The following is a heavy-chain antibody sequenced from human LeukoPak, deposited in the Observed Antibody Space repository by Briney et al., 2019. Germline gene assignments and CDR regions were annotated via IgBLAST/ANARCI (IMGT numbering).Heavy chain of an antibody. V-gene: IGHV3-23*01. CDR2: IIGSGSDT. Sequence: GGSLRLSCETSGFTLSSYVMNWVRQAPGKGLEWVPCIIGSGSDTYYADAVKGRFSISRDNSKNTVFLQINSLRVEDTAVYYCAKDHGAASGDFDYWGQGTLVTVSS. D-gene: IGHD6-13*01. CDR3: AKDHGAASGDFDY. CDR1: GFTLSSYV. J-gene: IGHJ4*01.